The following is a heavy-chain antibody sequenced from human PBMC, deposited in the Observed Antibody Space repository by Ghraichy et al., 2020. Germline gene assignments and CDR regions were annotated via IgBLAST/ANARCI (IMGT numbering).Heavy chain of an antibody. Sequence: GGSLRLSCAASGFTFSSYAMTWVRQAPGKGLEWVSVISGGGGSTYCADSVEGRFTISRDNSKNTLYLQMNSLRAEDTAIYYCAKRSGDYVYDYWGQGTLVTVSS. CDR1: GFTFSSYA. D-gene: IGHD2-21*02. CDR3: AKRSGDYVYDY. V-gene: IGHV3-23*01. J-gene: IGHJ4*02. CDR2: ISGGGGST.